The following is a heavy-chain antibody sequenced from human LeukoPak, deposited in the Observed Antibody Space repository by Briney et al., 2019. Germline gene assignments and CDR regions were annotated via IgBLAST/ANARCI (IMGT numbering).Heavy chain of an antibody. V-gene: IGHV4-34*01. CDR1: GGSFSGFY. D-gene: IGHD2-8*01. J-gene: IGHJ5*02. CDR2: INHSGST. CDR3: ARGGGYCTNNVCPPWFDP. Sequence: PSETLSLTCSVYGGSFSGFYWNWIRKPPGKGLEWIGEINHSGSTHYSPSLKSRLSISVDPSKNQFSLKLSSVTAADTAVYYCARGGGYCTNNVCPPWFDPWGQGALVTVSS.